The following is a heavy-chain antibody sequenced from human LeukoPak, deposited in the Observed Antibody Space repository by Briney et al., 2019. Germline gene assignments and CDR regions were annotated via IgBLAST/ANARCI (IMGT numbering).Heavy chain of an antibody. J-gene: IGHJ6*03. V-gene: IGHV4-59*01. CDR2: IYYSGST. D-gene: IGHD1-26*01. CDR3: ARVKSGSYRSSLYYYYYMDV. Sequence: MPSETLSLTCTVSGVSISSYYWSWIRQPPGKGLEWIGYIYYSGSTNYNPSLKSRVTISVDTSKNQFSLKLSSVTAADTAVYYCARVKSGSYRSSLYYYYYMDVWGKGTTVTVSS. CDR1: GVSISSYY.